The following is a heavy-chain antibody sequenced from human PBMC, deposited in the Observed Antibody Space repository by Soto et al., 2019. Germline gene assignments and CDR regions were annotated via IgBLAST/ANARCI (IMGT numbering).Heavy chain of an antibody. CDR2: IDWDDDK. CDR3: ARIPYSSSWYEGSPTFDN. CDR1: GFSLSTSGMC. J-gene: IGHJ4*02. D-gene: IGHD6-13*01. Sequence: GSGPTLVNPTQTLTLTCTFSGFSLSTSGMCVSWIRQPPGKALEWLALIDWDDDKYYSTSLKTRLTISKDTSKNQVVLTMTNKNAVDTATFYCARIPYSSSWYEGSPTFDNGGQETLVTFS. V-gene: IGHV2-70*01.